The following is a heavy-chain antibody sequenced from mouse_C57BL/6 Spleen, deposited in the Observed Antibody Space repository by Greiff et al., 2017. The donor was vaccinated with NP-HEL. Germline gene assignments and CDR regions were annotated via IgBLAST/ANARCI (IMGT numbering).Heavy chain of an antibody. J-gene: IGHJ2*01. CDR1: GYAFSSSW. V-gene: IGHV1-82*01. D-gene: IGHD2-10*01. Sequence: LVESGPELVKPGASVKISCKASGYAFSSSWMNWVKPRPGKGLEWIGRIYPGDGDTNYNGKFKGKATLTADKSSSTAYMQLSSLTSEYSAVYFCARDLLGQEDYFDYGGQGTTLTVSS. CDR3: ARDLLGQEDYFDY. CDR2: IYPGDGDT.